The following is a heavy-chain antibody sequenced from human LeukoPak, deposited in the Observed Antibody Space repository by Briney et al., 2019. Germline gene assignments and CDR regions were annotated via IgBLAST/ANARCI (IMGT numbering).Heavy chain of an antibody. D-gene: IGHD1-26*01. Sequence: HPGGSLRLSRAASGFTFSHYGMHWVRQAPGKGLEWVAFIRYDGRNEYFADSVKGRFTISRDNSKNTLHLQMNSLRAEDTAVYYCAKQDVGATTNLYFQYWGQGTLVTVSS. CDR3: AKQDVGATTNLYFQY. V-gene: IGHV3-30*02. CDR1: GFTFSHYG. CDR2: IRYDGRNE. J-gene: IGHJ1*01.